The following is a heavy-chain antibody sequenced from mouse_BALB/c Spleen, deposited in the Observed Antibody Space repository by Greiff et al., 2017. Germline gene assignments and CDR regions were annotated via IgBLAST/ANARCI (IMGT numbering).Heavy chain of an antibody. CDR2: INPSSGYT. CDR3: ARSGGNFAY. D-gene: IGHD1-1*02. CDR1: GYTFTSYT. Sequence: QVQLKESGAELARPGASVKMSCTASGYTFTSYTMHWVKQRPGQGLEWIGYINPSSGYTNYNQKFKDKSTLTADKSPSTAYMQLSSLTSEDSAVYYCARSGGNFAYWGQGTLVTVSA. J-gene: IGHJ3*01. V-gene: IGHV1-4*01.